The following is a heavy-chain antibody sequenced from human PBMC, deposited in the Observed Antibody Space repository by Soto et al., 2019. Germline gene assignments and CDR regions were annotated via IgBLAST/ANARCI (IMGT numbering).Heavy chain of an antibody. CDR3: ARYDYVWGSYRYTAFDY. J-gene: IGHJ4*02. Sequence: QVQLVQSGAEVKKPGASVKVSCKASGYTFTSYGVSWVRQAPGQGLEWMGWISAYNGNTNYAQKLQGRVTMTTDTSTSTAYMELRSLRSDDTAVYYCARYDYVWGSYRYTAFDYWGQGTLVTVSS. V-gene: IGHV1-18*04. CDR2: ISAYNGNT. CDR1: GYTFTSYG. D-gene: IGHD3-16*02.